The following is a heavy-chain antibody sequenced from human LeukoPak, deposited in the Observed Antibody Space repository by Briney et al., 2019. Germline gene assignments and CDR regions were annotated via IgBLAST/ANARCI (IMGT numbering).Heavy chain of an antibody. J-gene: IGHJ6*03. D-gene: IGHD1/OR15-1a*01. CDR1: GFTFSSYA. Sequence: PGGSLRLSCAASGFTFSSYAMSWVRRAPGKGLEWVSAISGSGGSTYYADSVKGRFTISRDNSKNTLYLQMNSLRAEDTAVYYCAKRNIGNYYYYMDVWGKGTTVTVSS. CDR3: AKRNIGNYYYYMDV. V-gene: IGHV3-23*01. CDR2: ISGSGGST.